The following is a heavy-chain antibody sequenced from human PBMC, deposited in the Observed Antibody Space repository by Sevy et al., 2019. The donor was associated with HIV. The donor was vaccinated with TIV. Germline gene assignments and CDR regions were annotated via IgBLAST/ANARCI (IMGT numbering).Heavy chain of an antibody. J-gene: IGHJ4*02. CDR3: AKSRVGVLHLLFDY. CDR1: GFTFSSYA. Sequence: GGSLRLSCAASGFTFSSYAMSWVRQAPGKGLEWVSAVSGSGGSTYYADSVKGRFTISRDNSKNTLYLQMNSLRAEDTVVYYCAKSRVGVLHLLFDYWGQGTLVTVSS. D-gene: IGHD2-15*01. V-gene: IGHV3-23*01. CDR2: VSGSGGST.